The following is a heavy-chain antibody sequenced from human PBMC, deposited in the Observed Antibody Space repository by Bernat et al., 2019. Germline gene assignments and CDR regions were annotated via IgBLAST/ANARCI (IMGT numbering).Heavy chain of an antibody. D-gene: IGHD6-19*01. CDR3: AKVPLEYSSGWYRVGMGGY. CDR2: ISYDGSNK. V-gene: IGHV3-30*18. CDR1: GFTFSSYG. Sequence: QVQLVESGGGVVQPGRSLRLSCAASGFTFSSYGMHWVRQAPGKGLEWVAVISYDGSNKYYADSVKGRFTISRDNSKNTLYLQMNSLRAEDTAVYYCAKVPLEYSSGWYRVGMGGYWGQGTLVTVSS. J-gene: IGHJ4*02.